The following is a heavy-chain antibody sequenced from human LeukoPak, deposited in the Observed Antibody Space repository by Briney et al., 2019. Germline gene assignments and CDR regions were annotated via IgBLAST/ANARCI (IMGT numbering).Heavy chain of an antibody. CDR2: ISGPGGNT. CDR3: AKRGDGMDV. V-gene: IGHV3-23*01. CDR1: GFIFSDYA. J-gene: IGHJ6*02. D-gene: IGHD3-10*01. Sequence: GGSLRLSCVASGFIFSDYAMNWVRQAPGKGLEWVSSISGPGGNTYYADSVKGRFTISRDNSKNTLYLQMNTLRAEDTAVYYCAKRGDGMDVWGQGTTVTVSS.